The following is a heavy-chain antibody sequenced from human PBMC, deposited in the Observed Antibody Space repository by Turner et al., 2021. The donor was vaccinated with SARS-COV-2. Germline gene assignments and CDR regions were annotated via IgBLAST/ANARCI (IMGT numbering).Heavy chain of an antibody. D-gene: IGHD4-4*01. V-gene: IGHV1-8*03. Sequence: QVQLVQSGAEVKTPGASVTVSCKASVSTFTTYDINWVRQAAGQGLDWMGWMNPNSGHTAYAQKFQGRVTITRKTSISTVYMELSSLRSDDTAVYYCAGRDSNGYVGAFDMWGQGTMVTVSS. CDR2: MNPNSGHT. CDR3: AGRDSNGYVGAFDM. CDR1: VSTFTTYD. J-gene: IGHJ3*02.